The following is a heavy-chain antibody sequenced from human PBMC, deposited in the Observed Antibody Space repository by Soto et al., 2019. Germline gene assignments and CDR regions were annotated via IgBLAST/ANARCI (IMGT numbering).Heavy chain of an antibody. V-gene: IGHV1-69*13. CDR3: ARDSGAKLSSS. J-gene: IGHJ4*02. CDR1: GGTFSSYR. CDR2: IVPIYRTA. D-gene: IGHD6-13*01. Sequence: AASVKVSCKASGGTFSSYRFNWVRQARGQGLEWLGGIVPIYRTADYAQKFQGRVTITADESTRTVYMELSSLKSQDTALYYCARDSGAKLSSSWGQGPLVTVSS.